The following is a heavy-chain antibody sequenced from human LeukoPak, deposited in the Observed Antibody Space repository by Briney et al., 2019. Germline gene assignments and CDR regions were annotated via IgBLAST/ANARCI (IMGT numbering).Heavy chain of an antibody. V-gene: IGHV1-2*02. Sequence: ASVKVSCKASGGTFSSYAISWVRQAPGQGLEWMGWINPNSGGTNYAQKFQGRVTMTRDTSISTAYMELSRLRSDDTAVYYCARDQLDYWGQGTLVTVSS. CDR3: ARDQLDY. CDR2: INPNSGGT. J-gene: IGHJ4*02. CDR1: GGTFSSYA. D-gene: IGHD5-24*01.